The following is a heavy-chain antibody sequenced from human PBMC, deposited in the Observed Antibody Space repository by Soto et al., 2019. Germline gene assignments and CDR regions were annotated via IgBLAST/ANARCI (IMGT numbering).Heavy chain of an antibody. D-gene: IGHD3-16*02. CDR1: GYTFTSYG. V-gene: IGHV1-18*01. J-gene: IGHJ3*02. Sequence: GASVKVSCKASGYTFTSYGISWVRQAPGQGLEWMGWISAYNGNTNYAQKLQGRVTMTTDTSTSTAYMELRSLRSDDTAVYYCARDLFGGVIVMAHDAFDIWGQGTMVTVSS. CDR2: ISAYNGNT. CDR3: ARDLFGGVIVMAHDAFDI.